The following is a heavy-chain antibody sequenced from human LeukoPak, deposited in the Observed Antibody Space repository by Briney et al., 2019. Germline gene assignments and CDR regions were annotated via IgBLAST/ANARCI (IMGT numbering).Heavy chain of an antibody. V-gene: IGHV1-69*13. CDR3: ARGQSSLGSPYYFDY. D-gene: IGHD3-16*01. CDR1: GGTFTNYA. CDR2: IIPMYGRG. J-gene: IGHJ4*02. Sequence: SVKVSCKASGGTFTNYAISWVRQAPGQGLEWMGGIIPMYGRGNYAQKFQGRVTITADESTSTVYMELRSLTSEDTAVYYCARGQSSLGSPYYFDYWGQGTLVTVPS.